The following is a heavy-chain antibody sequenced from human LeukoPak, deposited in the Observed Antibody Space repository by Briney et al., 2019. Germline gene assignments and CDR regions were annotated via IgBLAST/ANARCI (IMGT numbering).Heavy chain of an antibody. CDR1: GYTFSAYS. CDR3: GRGNKSFDP. J-gene: IGHJ5*02. Sequence: ASVKVSCKASGYTFSAYSIHWVRQAPGQGLEWMGWINPDSGDTNYAPKFQGRVTMIKDTSTNSAYMELNKLTSDDTAVYYCGRGNKSFDPWGQGTLVTVSS. CDR2: INPDSGDT. V-gene: IGHV1-2*02.